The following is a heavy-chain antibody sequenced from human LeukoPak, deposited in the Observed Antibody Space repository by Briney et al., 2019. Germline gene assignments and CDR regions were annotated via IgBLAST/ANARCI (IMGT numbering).Heavy chain of an antibody. V-gene: IGHV1-69*04. CDR3: ARDQGLTAPPPYGLDV. CDR2: IIPVLNIT. Sequence: SVKVSCKTSGGTFSTSAITWVRQAPGQGLEWTGRIIPVLNITTYAQRSQGRVTITADTSTSTVYMELSSLRSEETAVYYCARDQGLTAPPPYGLDVWGQGTTVIVSS. CDR1: GGTFSTSA. D-gene: IGHD5-18*01. J-gene: IGHJ6*02.